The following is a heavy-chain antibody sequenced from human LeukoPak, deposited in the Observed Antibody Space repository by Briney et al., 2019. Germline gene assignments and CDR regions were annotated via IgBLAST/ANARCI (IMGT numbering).Heavy chain of an antibody. CDR2: IIPIFGTA. V-gene: IGHV1-69*13. CDR1: GGTFSSYA. CDR3: AREAPAADYGDYGGYFDY. D-gene: IGHD4-17*01. Sequence: SVKVSCKASGGTFSSYAISWVRQAPGQGLEWMGGIIPIFGTANYAQKFQGRVTITADESTSTAYMELSSLRSEDTAVYYRAREAPAADYGDYGGYFDYWGQGTLVTVSS. J-gene: IGHJ4*02.